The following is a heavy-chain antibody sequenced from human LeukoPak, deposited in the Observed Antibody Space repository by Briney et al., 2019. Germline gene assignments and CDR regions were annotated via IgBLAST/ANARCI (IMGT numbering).Heavy chain of an antibody. V-gene: IGHV1-2*02. Sequence: ASVKVSCKASGYTFTGYYMHWVRQAPGQGLEWMGWINPNSGGTNYAQKLQGRVTMTTDTSTSTAYMELSSLRSDDTAVYYCARFYYGSGRAPSYFDYWGQGTLVTVSS. CDR2: INPNSGGT. J-gene: IGHJ4*02. CDR1: GYTFTGYY. D-gene: IGHD3-10*01. CDR3: ARFYYGSGRAPSYFDY.